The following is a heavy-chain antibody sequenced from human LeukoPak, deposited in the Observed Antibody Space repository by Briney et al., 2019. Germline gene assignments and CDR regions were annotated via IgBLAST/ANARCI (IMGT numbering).Heavy chain of an antibody. CDR2: ICSGGST. J-gene: IGHJ5*02. V-gene: IGHV3-66*01. Sequence: GGSLRLSCAASGFTVSSNYMSSVRQAPGKGLEWVSVICSGGSTYYADSVKGRFTISRDNSKNTLYLQMNSLRAEDTAVYYCARDRGAAAFWFDPWGQGTLVTVSS. CDR1: GFTVSSNY. CDR3: ARDRGAAAFWFDP. D-gene: IGHD6-13*01.